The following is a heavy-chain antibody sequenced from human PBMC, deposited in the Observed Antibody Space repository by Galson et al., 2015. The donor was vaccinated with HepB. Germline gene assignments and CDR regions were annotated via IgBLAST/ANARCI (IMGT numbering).Heavy chain of an antibody. D-gene: IGHD2-2*02. J-gene: IGHJ5*02. Sequence: SLRLSCATSGFTFSSYAMSWVRQAPGKGLEWVSGISGSGRSTYYGDSVKGRLTISRENSKNTLYLQMNGLRADDTGVYYCARGPNCTRTSCFTLGWFDPWGQGTLVIVSS. CDR2: ISGSGRST. CDR1: GFTFSSYA. CDR3: ARGPNCTRTSCFTLGWFDP. V-gene: IGHV3-23*01.